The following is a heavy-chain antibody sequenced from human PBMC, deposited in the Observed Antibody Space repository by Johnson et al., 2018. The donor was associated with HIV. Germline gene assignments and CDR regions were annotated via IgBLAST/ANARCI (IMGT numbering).Heavy chain of an antibody. Sequence: VQLVESGGGLVKPGGSLRLSCAASGFNVSSNYMNWVRQAPGKGLEWVSVIYSGGSTYYADSVKGRFTISRDNAKNSLYLQVNSLRAEDTAVYYCARAAGSRLVLGRSGAFDIWGQGTMVTVSS. CDR2: IYSGGST. D-gene: IGHD3-10*01. CDR1: GFNVSSNY. V-gene: IGHV3-66*01. J-gene: IGHJ3*02. CDR3: ARAAGSRLVLGRSGAFDI.